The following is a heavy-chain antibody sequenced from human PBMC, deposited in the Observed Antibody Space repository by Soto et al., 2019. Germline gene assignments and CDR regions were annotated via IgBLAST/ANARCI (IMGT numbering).Heavy chain of an antibody. J-gene: IGHJ4*02. CDR3: ARDNPLPVGSPYYDSSGYYSGYFDY. V-gene: IGHV1-69*06. CDR2: IIPIFGTA. CDR1: GGTFSSYA. D-gene: IGHD3-22*01. Sequence: ASVKVSCKASGGTFSSYAISWVRQAPGQGLEWMGGIIPIFGTANYAQKFQGRVTITADKSTSTAHMELSSLRSEDTAVYYCARDNPLPVGSPYYDSSGYYSGYFDYWGQGTLVTVSS.